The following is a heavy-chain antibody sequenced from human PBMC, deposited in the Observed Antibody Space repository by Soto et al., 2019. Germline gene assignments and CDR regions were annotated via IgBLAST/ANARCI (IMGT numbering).Heavy chain of an antibody. CDR3: ARVVIRMAIQSIDS. Sequence: SETLSLTCTVSGGSVSSGSYYWTWIRQPPGKGLEWLGYIYYSGTTNYNPPLKSRITISVDTSGNQFSLKLSSVTAADTAVYYCARVVIRMAIQSIDSWGPGSLVTVSS. CDR2: IYYSGTT. V-gene: IGHV4-61*01. CDR1: GGSVSSGSYY. D-gene: IGHD2-15*01. J-gene: IGHJ4*02.